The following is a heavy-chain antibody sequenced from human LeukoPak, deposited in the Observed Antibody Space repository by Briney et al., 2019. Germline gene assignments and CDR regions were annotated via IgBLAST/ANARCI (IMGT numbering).Heavy chain of an antibody. D-gene: IGHD2-2*01. CDR3: ARAPGYCSSTSCSDYYYGMDV. CDR1: GGSISSGGYS. CDR2: IYHSGST. J-gene: IGHJ6*02. V-gene: IGHV4-30-2*01. Sequence: TSETLSLTCAVSGGSISSGGYSWSWIRQPPGKGLEWIGYIYHSGSTYYNPSLKSRVTISVDRSKNQFSLKLSSVTAADTAVYYCARAPGYCSSTSCSDYYYGMDVWGQGTTVTVSS.